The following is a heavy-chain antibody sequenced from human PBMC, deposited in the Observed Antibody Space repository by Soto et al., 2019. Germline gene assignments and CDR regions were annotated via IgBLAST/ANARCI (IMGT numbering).Heavy chain of an antibody. CDR1: GGTFSSYA. CDR3: ARGRAAAALRDYYYYGMDV. J-gene: IGHJ6*02. V-gene: IGHV1-69*13. CDR2: IIPIFGTA. Sequence: SVKVSCKASGGTFSSYAISWVRQAPGQGLEWMGGIIPIFGTANYAQKFQGRVTITADESTSTAYMELSSLRSEDTAVYYCARGRAAAALRDYYYYGMDVWGQGTTVTVSS. D-gene: IGHD6-13*01.